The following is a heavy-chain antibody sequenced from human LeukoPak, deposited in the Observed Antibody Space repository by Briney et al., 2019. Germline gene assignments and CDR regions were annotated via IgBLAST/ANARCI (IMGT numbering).Heavy chain of an antibody. CDR3: ARAPITMIVVDYYGMDV. CDR2: ISGGGSRT. V-gene: IGHV3-23*01. CDR1: GFTFSSYA. D-gene: IGHD3-22*01. J-gene: IGHJ6*02. Sequence: PGGSLRLSCAASGFTFSSYAMSWVRQAPGKGLEWVSVISGGGSRTYYAASVKGRFTISRDNAKNTLYLQMNSLRAEDTAVYYCARAPITMIVVDYYGMDVWGQGTTVTVSS.